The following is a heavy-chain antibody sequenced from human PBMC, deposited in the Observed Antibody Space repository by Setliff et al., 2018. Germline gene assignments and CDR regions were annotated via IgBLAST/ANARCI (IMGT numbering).Heavy chain of an antibody. V-gene: IGHV3-7*01. D-gene: IGHD1-26*01. Sequence: PGGSLRLSCAASGFTFSTYWMSWVRQAPGKGLEWVANINQYGSEKYYVDSVKGRFTISRDNAKNSLYLQMNSLRVEDTAVYYCARSGRGASVNMDVWGKGTTVTVSS. CDR2: INQYGSEK. CDR3: ARSGRGASVNMDV. J-gene: IGHJ6*03. CDR1: GFTFSTYW.